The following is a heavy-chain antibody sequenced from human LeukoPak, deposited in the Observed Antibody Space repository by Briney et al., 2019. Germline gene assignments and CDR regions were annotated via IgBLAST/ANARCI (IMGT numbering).Heavy chain of an antibody. CDR2: ISSSSSYI. CDR3: ARDFERYGSGNMDV. Sequence: PGGSLRLSCAASGFTFSSYNMNWVRQAPGKGLAWVSSISSSSSYIYYADSVKGRFTISRDNARNSLYLQMNSLSAEDTAVYYCARDFERYGSGNMDVWGKGTTVTISS. V-gene: IGHV3-21*01. CDR1: GFTFSSYN. J-gene: IGHJ6*03. D-gene: IGHD3-10*01.